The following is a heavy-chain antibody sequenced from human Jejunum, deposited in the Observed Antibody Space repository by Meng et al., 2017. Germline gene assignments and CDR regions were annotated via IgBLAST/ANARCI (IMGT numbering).Heavy chain of an antibody. CDR3: ARDNMRGGGFAY. V-gene: IGHV3-72*01. J-gene: IGHJ4*02. D-gene: IGHD3-16*01. CDR2: VRDKGNNYAT. CDR1: GFTFSDHY. Sequence: GESLKISCAASGFTFSDHYMDWFRQAPGKGLEWVARVRDKGNNYATEHAASVRGRFTISRDDSKNSVYLQMNSLKTEDTAVYYCARDNMRGGGFAYWGQGALVTVSS.